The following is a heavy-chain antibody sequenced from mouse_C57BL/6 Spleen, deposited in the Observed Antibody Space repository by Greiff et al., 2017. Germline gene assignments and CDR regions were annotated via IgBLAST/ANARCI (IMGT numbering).Heavy chain of an antibody. Sequence: QVQLQQPGAELVMPGASVKLSCKASGYTFTSYWMHWVKQRPGQGLEWIGEMDPSDSYTNYNQKFKGKSTLTVDKSSSTAYMQLSSLTSEDSAVYYWARGATVERACFAYWGTGLLVTVSA. D-gene: IGHD1-1*01. V-gene: IGHV1-69*01. CDR2: MDPSDSYT. CDR3: ARGATVERACFAY. J-gene: IGHJ3*01. CDR1: GYTFTSYW.